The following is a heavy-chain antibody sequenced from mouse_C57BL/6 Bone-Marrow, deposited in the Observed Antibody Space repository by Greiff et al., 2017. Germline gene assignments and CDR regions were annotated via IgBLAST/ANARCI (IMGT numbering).Heavy chain of an antibody. J-gene: IGHJ2*01. D-gene: IGHD1-3*01. CDR3: ARHGITPEDYFDY. CDR1: EYEFPSHD. CDR2: INSDGGST. Sequence: EVMLVESGGGLVQPGESLKLSCESTEYEFPSHDMSWVRKTPEKRLELVAAINSDGGSTNYTDTMERRFIISRDNTKKNRYLQMSSLRSEDTALYYCARHGITPEDYFDYWGQGTTLTVSS. V-gene: IGHV5-2*03.